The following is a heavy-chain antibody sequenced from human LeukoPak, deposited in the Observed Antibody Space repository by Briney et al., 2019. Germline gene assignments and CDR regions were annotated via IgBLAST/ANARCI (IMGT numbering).Heavy chain of an antibody. V-gene: IGHV3-33*08. CDR2: IWYDGSNK. CDR1: GFTVSSNY. J-gene: IGHJ4*02. D-gene: IGHD4-17*01. CDR3: ARGATTVTTRSAFDY. Sequence: PGGSLRLSCAASGFTVSSNYMTWVRQAPGKGLEWVAVIWYDGSNKYYADSVKGRFTISRDNSKNTLYLQMNSLRAEDTAVYYCARGATTVTTRSAFDYWGQGTLVTVSS.